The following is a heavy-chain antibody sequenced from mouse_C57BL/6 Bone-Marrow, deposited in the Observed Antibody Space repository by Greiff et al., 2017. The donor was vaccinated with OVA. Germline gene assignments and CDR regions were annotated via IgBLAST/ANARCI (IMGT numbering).Heavy chain of an antibody. V-gene: IGHV1-5*01. Sequence: EVQLQESGTVLARPGASVKMSCKTSGYTFTSYWMHWVKQRPGQGLEWIGAIYPANSDTSYNQKFKGKAKLTAVTSASTAYMELSSLTNEDSAVYYCTSSDYYGSQYYFDYWGQGTTLTVSS. J-gene: IGHJ2*01. CDR3: TSSDYYGSQYYFDY. CDR2: IYPANSDT. D-gene: IGHD1-1*01. CDR1: GYTFTSYW.